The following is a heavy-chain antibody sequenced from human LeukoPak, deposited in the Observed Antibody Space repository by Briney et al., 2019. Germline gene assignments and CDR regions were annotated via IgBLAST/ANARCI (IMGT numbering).Heavy chain of an antibody. CDR3: ARGPPPYCSVDSCSSFRYFHH. Sequence: ASVKVSCKASGYTFTSYDINWVRQATGQGLEWMGWMNPNSGNTGYAQKFQGRVTMTRDTSISTAYLELTTLRSDDTAVYYCARGPPPYCSVDSCSSFRYFHHWGQGTLVTVSS. CDR1: GYTFTSYD. D-gene: IGHD2-15*01. CDR2: MNPNSGNT. J-gene: IGHJ1*01. V-gene: IGHV1-8*01.